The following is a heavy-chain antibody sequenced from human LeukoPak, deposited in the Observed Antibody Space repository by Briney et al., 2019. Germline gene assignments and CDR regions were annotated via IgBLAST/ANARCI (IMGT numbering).Heavy chain of an antibody. CDR2: ISGSGGST. D-gene: IGHD3-3*02. CDR1: GFIFSDYV. J-gene: IGHJ6*04. Sequence: GESLRLSCAASGFIFSDYVMIWVRQAPGKGLEWVSAISGSGGSTYYADSVKGRFTISRGNSKNTLYLQMNSLRAEDTAVYYCAKIRSLSVWGKGTTVTISS. CDR3: AKIRSLSV. V-gene: IGHV3-23*01.